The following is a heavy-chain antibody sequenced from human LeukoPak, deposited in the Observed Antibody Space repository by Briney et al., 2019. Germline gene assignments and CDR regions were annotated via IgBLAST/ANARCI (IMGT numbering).Heavy chain of an antibody. J-gene: IGHJ4*02. V-gene: IGHV3-9*01. D-gene: IGHD3-10*01. CDR2: ISWNSGSI. CDR1: GFTFDDYA. Sequence: GRSLRLSCAASGFTFDDYAMHWVRQAPGKGLEWVSGISWNSGSIGYADSVKGRFTISRDNAKNSLYLQMNSLRAEDTALYYCAKDIAMVRGSSPPHWGQGTLVTVSS. CDR3: AKDIAMVRGSSPPH.